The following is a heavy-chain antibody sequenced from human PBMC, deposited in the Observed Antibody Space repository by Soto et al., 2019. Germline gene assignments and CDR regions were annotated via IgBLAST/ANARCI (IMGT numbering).Heavy chain of an antibody. CDR3: ASPDSYFEY. Sequence: GGSLRLSCAASGFSFSSYAMHWVRQAPGKGLEWVAVISSDGSNKYHADSVEGRFTISRDNSKNTLYLQMNSLRAEDTAVYYCASPDSYFEYWGQGTLVTVSS. D-gene: IGHD3-22*01. J-gene: IGHJ4*02. CDR1: GFSFSSYA. CDR2: ISSDGSNK. V-gene: IGHV3-30-3*01.